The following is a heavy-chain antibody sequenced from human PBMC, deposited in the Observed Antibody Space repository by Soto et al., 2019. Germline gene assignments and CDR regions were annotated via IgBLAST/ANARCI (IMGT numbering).Heavy chain of an antibody. D-gene: IGHD2-2*01. V-gene: IGHV2-5*02. CDR2: IYWDDDK. CDR1: GFSLSTSGVG. Sequence: SGPTLVNPTQTLTLTCTFSGFSLSTSGVGVGWIRQPPGKALEWLALIYWDDDKRYSPSLKSRLTITKDTSINQVVLTMNNMDPVYTAIYYCAHRPATSHSQTLFEPCGQGTLVT. CDR3: AHRPATSHSQTLFEP. J-gene: IGHJ5*02.